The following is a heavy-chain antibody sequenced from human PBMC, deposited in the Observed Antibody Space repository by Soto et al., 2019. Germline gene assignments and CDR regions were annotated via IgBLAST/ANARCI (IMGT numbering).Heavy chain of an antibody. CDR1: GGSFSVDF. CDR3: ARRPRERSYFLARYYYNGMDI. V-gene: IGHV4-34*01. CDR2: ISHGGST. Sequence: QVQLQQWGAGLLKPSETLSLTCAVYGGSFSVDFWSWIRQPPGKGLGWIGDISHGGSTNYNPSLKSRVTMSVDTSKNQFSLDLSSVAAACTAVYYCARRPRERSYFLARYYYNGMDIWGQGTAVTVSS. D-gene: IGHD1-26*01. J-gene: IGHJ6*02.